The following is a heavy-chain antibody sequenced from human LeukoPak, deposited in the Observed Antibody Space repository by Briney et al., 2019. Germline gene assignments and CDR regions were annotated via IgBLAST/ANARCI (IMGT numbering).Heavy chain of an antibody. Sequence: GASVKVSCKASGYTFTGYYMHWVRQAPGQGLEWMGRINPNSGGTNYAQKFQGRVTMTRDTSISTAYMELSRLRSDDTAVYYCARPVDDYGDYVHDYWGQGTLVTVSS. J-gene: IGHJ4*02. V-gene: IGHV1-2*06. CDR2: INPNSGGT. CDR1: GYTFTGYY. D-gene: IGHD4-17*01. CDR3: ARPVDDYGDYVHDY.